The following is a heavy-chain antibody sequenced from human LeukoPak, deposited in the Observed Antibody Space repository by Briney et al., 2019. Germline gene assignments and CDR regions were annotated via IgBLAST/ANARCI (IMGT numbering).Heavy chain of an antibody. D-gene: IGHD3-10*01. V-gene: IGHV1-18*01. CDR2: ISAYNGNT. Sequence: GASVRVSCKASGYTFTSYGISWVRQAPGQGLEWMGWISAYNGNTNYAQKLQGSVTITTDTSTRTAYMEQRSLRSDDTAVYYCARTVIAMVRGVLWNWFDPWGQGTLVTVSS. J-gene: IGHJ5*02. CDR3: ARTVIAMVRGVLWNWFDP. CDR1: GYTFTSYG.